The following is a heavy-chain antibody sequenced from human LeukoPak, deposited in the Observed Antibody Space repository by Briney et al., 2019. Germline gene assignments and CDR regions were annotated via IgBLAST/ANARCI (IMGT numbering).Heavy chain of an antibody. CDR2: ISAYNGNT. CDR1: GYTFTSYG. CDR3: ARELGYYDSSGYFDY. V-gene: IGHV1-18*01. D-gene: IGHD3-22*01. J-gene: IGHJ4*02. Sequence: WASVKVSCKASGYTFTSYGISWVRQAPGQGLEWMGWISAYNGNTNYAQKLQGRVTMTTDTSTSTAYMELSRLRSDDTAVYYCARELGYYDSSGYFDYWGQGTLVTVSS.